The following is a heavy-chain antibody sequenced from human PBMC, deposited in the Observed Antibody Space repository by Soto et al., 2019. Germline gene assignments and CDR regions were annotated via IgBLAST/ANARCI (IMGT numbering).Heavy chain of an antibody. D-gene: IGHD1-1*01. V-gene: IGHV3-7*01. CDR1: RLTFSPYW. CDR3: ARDNNWSYDY. J-gene: IGHJ4*02. Sequence: EGQLVESGGGLVQAGGSLRLTCEGFRLTFSPYWMTWVRQAPGKGLEWVASIKEDGSVKNYADSVKGRFTVSRDNVKRAMFLQMNSLRDEDTAVYYCARDNNWSYDYWGQGILVTVSS. CDR2: IKEDGSVK.